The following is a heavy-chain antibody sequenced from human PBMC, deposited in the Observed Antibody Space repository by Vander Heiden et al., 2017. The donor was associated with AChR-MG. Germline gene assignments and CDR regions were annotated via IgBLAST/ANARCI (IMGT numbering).Heavy chain of an antibody. CDR3: TRDVAIPWFDP. D-gene: IGHD5-12*01. V-gene: IGHV3-66*01. Sequence: EVQLVEAGGGLVQPGGSLRLSCAASGFTVSSSYMSWVRQVPGKGLEWVAVIYSGRSTDYADSVKGRFNISRDNSKNTLYLQMKNLRPEDTAVYYCTRDVAIPWFDPWGHVTLVTVPS. J-gene: IGHJ5*02. CDR1: GFTVSSSY. CDR2: IYSGRST.